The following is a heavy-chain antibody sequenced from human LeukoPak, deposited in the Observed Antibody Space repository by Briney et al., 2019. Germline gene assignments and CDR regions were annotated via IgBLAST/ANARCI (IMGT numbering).Heavy chain of an antibody. CDR1: GYTFTGYY. D-gene: IGHD3-22*01. Sequence: ASVKVSCKASGYTFTGYYMHWVRQAPGQGLEWMGWINPNSGGTNYAQKFQGRVTMTRDTSISTAYMELSRLRSDDTAVYYCAREWGYYDSSGYLRPWGQGTMATVSS. V-gene: IGHV1-2*02. J-gene: IGHJ3*01. CDR2: INPNSGGT. CDR3: AREWGYYDSSGYLRP.